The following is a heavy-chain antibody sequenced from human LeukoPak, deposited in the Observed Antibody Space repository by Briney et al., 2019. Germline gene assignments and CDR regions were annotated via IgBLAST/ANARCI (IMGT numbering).Heavy chain of an antibody. Sequence: ASVTVSCKASGYTFTGYYMHWVRQAPGQGLEWMGWINPNSGGTNYAQKFQGRVTMTRDTSTSTVYMELSSLRSEDTAVYYCARDRIVVVPAAIGRTQGGFDYWGQGTLVTVSS. CDR2: INPNSGGT. D-gene: IGHD2-2*01. CDR1: GYTFTGYY. CDR3: ARDRIVVVPAAIGRTQGGFDY. V-gene: IGHV1-2*02. J-gene: IGHJ4*02.